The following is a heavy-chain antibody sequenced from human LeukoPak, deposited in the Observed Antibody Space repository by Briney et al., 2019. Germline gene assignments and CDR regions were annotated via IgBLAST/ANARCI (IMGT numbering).Heavy chain of an antibody. J-gene: IGHJ5*02. CDR2: ISSSGSTI. V-gene: IGHV3-48*03. Sequence: PGGSLRLSCAASGFTFSSYEMNWVRQAPGKGLEWVSYISSSGSTIYCADSVKGRFTISRDNAKNSLYLQMNSLRAEDTAVYYCARAYLHDYGDYQWFDPWGQGTLVTVSS. D-gene: IGHD4-17*01. CDR1: GFTFSSYE. CDR3: ARAYLHDYGDYQWFDP.